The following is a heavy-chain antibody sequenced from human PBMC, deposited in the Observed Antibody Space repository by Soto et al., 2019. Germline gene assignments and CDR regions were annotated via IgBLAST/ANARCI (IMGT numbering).Heavy chain of an antibody. V-gene: IGHV3-23*01. D-gene: IGHD6-19*01. CDR1: GITLSSDA. J-gene: IGHJ4*01. Sequence: PGGSLRLSCAASGITLSSDAMHWVRQAPGKGLEWVSRISGSGGSTSYADSVKGRFTISRDNSKNTLYLQMNSLRAEDTAVYYCANGRSSDLRNWGQEALLTVSS. CDR3: ANGRSSDLRN. CDR2: ISGSGGST.